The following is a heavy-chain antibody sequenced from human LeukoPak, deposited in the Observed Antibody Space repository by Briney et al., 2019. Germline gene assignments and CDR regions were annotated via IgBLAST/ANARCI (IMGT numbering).Heavy chain of an antibody. CDR3: AKGTGDHWYFDL. V-gene: IGHV3-9*01. J-gene: IGHJ2*01. CDR1: GFTFDDYA. D-gene: IGHD7-27*01. Sequence: PGRCLRLSCAASGFTFDDYAMHWVRQAPGKGLEWVSGISWNSGSIGYADSVKGRFTISRDNAKNSLYLQMNSLRAEDTALYYCAKGTGDHWYFDLWGRGTLVTVSS. CDR2: ISWNSGSI.